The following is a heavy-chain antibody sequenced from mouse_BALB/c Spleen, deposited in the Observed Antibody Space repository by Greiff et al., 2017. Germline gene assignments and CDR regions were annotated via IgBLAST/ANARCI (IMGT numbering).Heavy chain of an antibody. CDR2: IRLKSTNYAT. J-gene: IGHJ4*01. CDR3: TVVSDAMDY. V-gene: IGHV6-6*02. Sequence: EVKVVESGGGLVQPGGSMKLSCVASGFTFSNYWMNWVRQSPEKGLEWVAEIRLKSTNYATHYAVSVKGSFTISSDDSKSSVYLQMNNLRAEDTGIYYCTVVSDAMDYWGQGTSVTVSS. CDR1: GFTFSNYW.